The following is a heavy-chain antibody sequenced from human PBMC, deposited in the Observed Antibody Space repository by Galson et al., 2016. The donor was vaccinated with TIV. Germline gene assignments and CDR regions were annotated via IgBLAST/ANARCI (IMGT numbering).Heavy chain of an antibody. J-gene: IGHJ6*02. Sequence: SVKVSCKASGGTFNSDAFNWVRQVPGQGLEWMGTIIPILNTPTYAQKFQGRLTITADKSATTTYMELSSHRSGGTAIYYCARAWAQGEIYGMDVWGQGTTVIVSS. CDR3: ARAWAQGEIYGMDV. CDR1: GGTFNSDA. V-gene: IGHV1-69*04. CDR2: IIPILNTP. D-gene: IGHD5-24*01.